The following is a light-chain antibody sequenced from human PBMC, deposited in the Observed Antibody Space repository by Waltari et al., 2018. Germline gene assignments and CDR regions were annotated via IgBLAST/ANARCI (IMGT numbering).Light chain of an antibody. V-gene: IGKV1-39*01. CDR2: AAS. Sequence: DIQMTQSPSSLSASVGDRVTITCRASQSISSYLNWYQKKQGKAPKLLIYAASSLQSGVPSRFSGSGSGTDFTLTISSLQPEDFATYYCQQSYSTPWTFGQGTKVEIK. J-gene: IGKJ1*01. CDR1: QSISSY. CDR3: QQSYSTPWT.